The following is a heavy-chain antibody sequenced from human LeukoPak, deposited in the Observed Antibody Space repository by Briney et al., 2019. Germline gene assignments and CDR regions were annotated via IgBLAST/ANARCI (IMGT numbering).Heavy chain of an antibody. CDR3: ARVYYSSSYDYWYFDL. CDR1: GFSISSGYY. V-gene: IGHV4-59*01. CDR2: IYYSGST. D-gene: IGHD6-13*01. J-gene: IGHJ2*01. Sequence: SETLSLTCIVSGFSISSGYYWSWIRQPPGKGLEWIGYIYYSGSTNYNPSLKSRVTISVDTSKNQFSLKLSSVTAADTAVYYCARVYYSSSYDYWYFDLWGRGTLVTVSS.